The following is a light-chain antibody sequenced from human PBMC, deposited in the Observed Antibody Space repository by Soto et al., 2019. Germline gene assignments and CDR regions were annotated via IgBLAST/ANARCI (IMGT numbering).Light chain of an antibody. CDR3: QQLNSYS. V-gene: IGKV1-5*01. J-gene: IGKJ1*01. CDR1: QSLNNY. Sequence: DIQMSQSPSTLSASVGDRATISCRASQSLNNYLAWYQQKPGKAPRLLIYDASTRARGVPSRFSGTGSGTDFTLTISGLQPEDLATYYRQQLNSYSFGQGTKVDIK. CDR2: DAS.